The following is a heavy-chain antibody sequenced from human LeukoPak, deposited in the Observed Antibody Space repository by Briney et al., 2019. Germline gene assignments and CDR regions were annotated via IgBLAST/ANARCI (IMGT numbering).Heavy chain of an antibody. CDR3: ARDPAFTYYDFWSGNNDYYGMDV. Sequence: GRSLRLSCAASGFTFSSYAMHWVRQAPGKGLEWVAVISYDGSNKYYADSVKGRFTISRDNSKNTLYLQMNSLRAEDTAVYYCARDPAFTYYDFWSGNNDYYGMDVWGQGTTVTVSS. J-gene: IGHJ6*02. CDR1: GFTFSSYA. V-gene: IGHV3-30-3*01. CDR2: ISYDGSNK. D-gene: IGHD3-3*01.